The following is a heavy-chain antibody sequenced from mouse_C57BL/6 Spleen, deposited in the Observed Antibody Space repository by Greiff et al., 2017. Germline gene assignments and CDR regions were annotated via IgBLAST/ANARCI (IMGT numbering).Heavy chain of an antibody. Sequence: QVQLQQSGAELVKPGASVKLSCKASGYTFTEYTIHWVKQRSGQGLEWIGWFYPGSGSIKYNEKFKDKATLTADKSSSTVYMELSRLTSEDSAVYFCARHEDHYGSSSYYAMDYWGQGTSVTVSS. D-gene: IGHD1-1*01. CDR1: GYTFTEYT. J-gene: IGHJ4*01. CDR2: FYPGSGSI. V-gene: IGHV1-62-2*01. CDR3: ARHEDHYGSSSYYAMDY.